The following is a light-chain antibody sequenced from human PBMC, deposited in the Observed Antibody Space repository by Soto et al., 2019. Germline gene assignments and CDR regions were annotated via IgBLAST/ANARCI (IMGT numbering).Light chain of an antibody. Sequence: QLTQSPSSLSASVGDRVTITCRASQDVSRYLAWYQQKAGKAPKLLIYGASTLQSGVPSRFSGFGSGTEFTLTLSSLQPEDFATYHCQQLQRTPFTFGPGTTVDV. V-gene: IGKV1-9*01. CDR1: QDVSRY. CDR3: QQLQRTPFT. CDR2: GAS. J-gene: IGKJ3*01.